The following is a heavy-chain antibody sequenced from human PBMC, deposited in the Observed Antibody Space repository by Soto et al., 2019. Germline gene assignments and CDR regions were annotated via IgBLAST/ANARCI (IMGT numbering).Heavy chain of an antibody. Sequence: ASVKFSCKASGYTFISYYMSWVRQATGQGLEWMGWMNPNSGNTGYAQKFQGRVTMTRNTSISTAYMELSSLRSEDTAVYYCARDLLGFGELYNWFDPWGQGTLVTVSS. J-gene: IGHJ5*02. CDR3: ARDLLGFGELYNWFDP. V-gene: IGHV1-8*01. D-gene: IGHD3-10*01. CDR1: GYTFISYY. CDR2: MNPNSGNT.